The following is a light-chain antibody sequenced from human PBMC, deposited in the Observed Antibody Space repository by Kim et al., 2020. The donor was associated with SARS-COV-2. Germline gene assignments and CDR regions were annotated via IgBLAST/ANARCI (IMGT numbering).Light chain of an antibody. V-gene: IGKV1-17*01. CDR2: GAS. CDR3: LQHNTYPIT. Sequence: DIQMTQSPSSLSASVGDRVTITCRASQDIRNDLCWYQQSPGRAPKRLIYGASSLQSGVPSRFSGSGSGTEFTLTISSLQPEDFATYFCLQHNTYPITFGQGTRLEIK. J-gene: IGKJ5*01. CDR1: QDIRND.